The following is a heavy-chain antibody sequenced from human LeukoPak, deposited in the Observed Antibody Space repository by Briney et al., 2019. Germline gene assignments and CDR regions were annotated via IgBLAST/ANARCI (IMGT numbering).Heavy chain of an antibody. Sequence: SQTLSLACGVSGGSVSSGGYSWNWIRQPPGKGLEWIGYIYHSGRPYYNPSLESRVTISLDTSKNQLSLNLSSVTAADTAVYHCARGSDSSWYYFDSWGQGTLVTVSS. D-gene: IGHD6-13*01. CDR2: IYHSGRP. V-gene: IGHV4-30-2*01. J-gene: IGHJ4*02. CDR1: GGSVSSGGYS. CDR3: ARGSDSSWYYFDS.